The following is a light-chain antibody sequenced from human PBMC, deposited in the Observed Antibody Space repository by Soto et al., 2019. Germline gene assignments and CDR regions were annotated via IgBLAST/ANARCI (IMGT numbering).Light chain of an antibody. CDR1: SSDVGGYNY. V-gene: IGLV2-14*01. CDR3: SSCTGSSTV. CDR2: DVS. Sequence: QSVLTQPASVSGSPGQSITISCTGTSSDVGGYNYVSWYQQHPGRAPKLMIYDVSNRPSGVSNRFSGSKSGNTASLTISGLQAEDEADYYCSSCTGSSTVFGTGTKVTVL. J-gene: IGLJ1*01.